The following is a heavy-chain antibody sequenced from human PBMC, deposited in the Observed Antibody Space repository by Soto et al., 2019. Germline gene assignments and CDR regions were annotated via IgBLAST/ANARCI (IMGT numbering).Heavy chain of an antibody. D-gene: IGHD2-8*01. Sequence: SETLSLTCTVSGGSISSGGYYWSWIRQHPGKGLEWIGYIYYSGSTYYNPSLEGRVTISIDKSKNQFYLDLNSVTAADTALFFFARKGDCTPPGCIVGWFDPGGPETLFTFPS. V-gene: IGHV4-31*09. CDR1: GGSISSGGYY. J-gene: IGHJ5*02. CDR3: ARKGDCTPPGCIVGWFDP. CDR2: IYYSGST.